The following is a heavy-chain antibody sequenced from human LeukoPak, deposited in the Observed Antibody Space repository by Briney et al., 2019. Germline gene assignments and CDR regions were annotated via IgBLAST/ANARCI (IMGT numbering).Heavy chain of an antibody. J-gene: IGHJ4*02. CDR2: ISAYNGNT. Sequence: ASVKVSCKASGYTFTSYGISWVRQAPGQGVEWMGWISAYNGNTNYAQKLQGRVTMTTDTSTSTAYMELSSLRSDDTAVYYCARSEYGSGSYYNCYWGQGTLVTVSS. CDR1: GYTFTSYG. D-gene: IGHD3-10*01. V-gene: IGHV1-18*01. CDR3: ARSEYGSGSYYNCY.